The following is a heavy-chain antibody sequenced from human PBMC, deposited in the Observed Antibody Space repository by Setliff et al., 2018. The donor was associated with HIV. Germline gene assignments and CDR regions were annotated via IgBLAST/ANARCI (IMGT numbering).Heavy chain of an antibody. CDR2: IYTSGST. J-gene: IGHJ6*03. CDR3: ARCVTYYNFWSGYWGYYYYMDV. Sequence: SETLSLTCTVSGGSISSYYWSWIRQPPGKGLEWIGYIYTSGSTSYNPSLKSRVTISVDTSKNQFSLKLSSVTAADTAVYYCARCVTYYNFWSGYWGYYYYMDVWGKGTTVTVSS. V-gene: IGHV4-4*08. CDR1: GGSISSYY. D-gene: IGHD3-3*01.